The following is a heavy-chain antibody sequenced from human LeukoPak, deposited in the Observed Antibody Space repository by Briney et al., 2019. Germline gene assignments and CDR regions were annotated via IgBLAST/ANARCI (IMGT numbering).Heavy chain of an antibody. Sequence: SETLSLTCSVSGGSVSSYYWSWIRQPPGKGLEWVGNIYYSGNTNFSPSLVSRVIISVDTSKNQFSLRLSSVTAADTAVYYCARHGGITMVRGVLSAFDIWGQGTMVTVSS. J-gene: IGHJ3*02. CDR3: ARHGGITMVRGVLSAFDI. D-gene: IGHD3-10*01. V-gene: IGHV4-59*08. CDR2: IYYSGNT. CDR1: GGSVSSYY.